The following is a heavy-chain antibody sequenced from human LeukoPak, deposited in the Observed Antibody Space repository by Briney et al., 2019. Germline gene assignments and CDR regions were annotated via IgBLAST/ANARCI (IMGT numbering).Heavy chain of an antibody. CDR1: GGSFSGYY. CDR3: ARGRGYSYGPKYFDY. CDR2: INHSGST. Sequence: SETLSLTCAVYGGSFSGYYWSWIRQPPGKGLEWIGEINHSGSTNYNPSLKSRVTISVDTSKNQFSLRLSSVTAADTAVYYCARGRGYSYGPKYFDYWGQGTLVTVSS. D-gene: IGHD5-18*01. J-gene: IGHJ4*02. V-gene: IGHV4-34*01.